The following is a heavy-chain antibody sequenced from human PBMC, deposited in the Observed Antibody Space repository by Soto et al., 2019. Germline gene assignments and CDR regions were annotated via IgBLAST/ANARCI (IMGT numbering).Heavy chain of an antibody. CDR2: INAGNGNT. J-gene: IGHJ1*01. Sequence: ASVKVSCKASGYTFTSYAMHWVRQAPGQRLEWMGWINAGNGNTKYSQKFQGRVTITRDTSASTAYMELSSLRSEDTAVYYCARDSRSSCWSGATKYFQHWGQGTLVTVSS. CDR1: GYTFTSYA. D-gene: IGHD6-19*01. CDR3: ARDSRSSCWSGATKYFQH. V-gene: IGHV1-3*01.